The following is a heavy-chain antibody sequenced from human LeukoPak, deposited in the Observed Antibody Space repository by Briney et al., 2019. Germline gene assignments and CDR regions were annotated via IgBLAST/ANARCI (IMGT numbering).Heavy chain of an antibody. D-gene: IGHD6-6*01. J-gene: IGHJ4*03. V-gene: IGHV4-4*07. CDR3: ARVGGPVPAALEDASDL. CDR1: GASINTYY. CDR2: VYTSGSP. Sequence: PSETLSLTCNVSGASINTYYWSWIRQSAGGGLEFIGRVYTSGSPDYNPSLKSRVAMSADTSKNQFSLKLRSVTAADTALYFCARVGGPVPAALEDASDLWGQGILVTVSS.